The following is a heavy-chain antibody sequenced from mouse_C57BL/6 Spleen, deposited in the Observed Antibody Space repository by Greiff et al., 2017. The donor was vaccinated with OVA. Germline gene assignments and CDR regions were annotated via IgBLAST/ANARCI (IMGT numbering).Heavy chain of an antibody. Sequence: EVKVVESGGGLVKPGGSLKLSCAASGFTFSSYTMSWVRQTPEKRLEWVATISGGGGNTYYPDSVKGRFTISRDNAKNTLYLQMSSLRSEDTALYYCARQGTDWYFDVWGTGTTVTVSS. CDR1: GFTFSSYT. J-gene: IGHJ1*03. CDR2: ISGGGGNT. CDR3: ARQGTDWYFDV. D-gene: IGHD3-3*01. V-gene: IGHV5-9*01.